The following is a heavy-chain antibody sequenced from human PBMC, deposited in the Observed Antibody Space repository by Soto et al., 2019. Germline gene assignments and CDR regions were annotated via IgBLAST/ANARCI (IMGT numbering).Heavy chain of an antibody. J-gene: IGHJ4*02. CDR1: GGSFTSNDC. CDR3: ARRDPATRVYY. CDR2: IYRTGST. Sequence: SETLSLTCAVSGGSFTSNDCWTWVRQPPGQGLEWIGEIYRTGSTNYNPSLKSRVNISLDKSENQFSLKVTSLTAADTAVYYCARRDPATRVYYCGQGTLFTVCS. D-gene: IGHD6-6*01. V-gene: IGHV4-4*02.